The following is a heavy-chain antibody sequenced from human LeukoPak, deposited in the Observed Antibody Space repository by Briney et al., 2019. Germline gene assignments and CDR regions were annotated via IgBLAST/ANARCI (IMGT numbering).Heavy chain of an antibody. CDR3: ARARTPTLFFDY. Sequence: SVKVSCKASGGTFSSYAISWVRQAPGQGLEWMGRIIPILGIANYAQKFQGRVTITADESTSTAYMELNSLRAEDTAVYYCARARTPTLFFDYWGQGTRVTVSS. J-gene: IGHJ4*02. V-gene: IGHV1-69*04. CDR1: GGTFSSYA. D-gene: IGHD4-23*01. CDR2: IIPILGIA.